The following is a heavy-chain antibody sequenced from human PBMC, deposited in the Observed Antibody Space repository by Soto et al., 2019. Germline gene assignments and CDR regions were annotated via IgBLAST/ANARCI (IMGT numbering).Heavy chain of an antibody. J-gene: IGHJ3*02. D-gene: IGHD6-19*01. Sequence: SVKVSCKVSGGTFSSYTISWVRQAPGQGLEWMGRIIPILGIANYAQKFQGRVTITADKSTSTAYMELSSLRSEDTAVYYCARSRLGIAVAATGYAFDIWGQGTMVTVSS. V-gene: IGHV1-69*02. CDR2: IIPILGIA. CDR1: GGTFSSYT. CDR3: ARSRLGIAVAATGYAFDI.